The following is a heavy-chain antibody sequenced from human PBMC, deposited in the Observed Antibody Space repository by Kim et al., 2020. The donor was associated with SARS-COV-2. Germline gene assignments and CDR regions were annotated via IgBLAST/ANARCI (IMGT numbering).Heavy chain of an antibody. J-gene: IGHJ4*02. CDR3: AKDAGGWPTDY. V-gene: IGHV3-23*01. CDR2: T. D-gene: IGHD2-15*01. Sequence: TYYADSVKGRFTISRDNSKNTLYLQMNSLRAEDTAVYYCAKDAGGWPTDYWGQGTLVTVSS.